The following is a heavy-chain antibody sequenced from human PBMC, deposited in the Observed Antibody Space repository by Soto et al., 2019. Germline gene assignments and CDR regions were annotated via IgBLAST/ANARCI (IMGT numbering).Heavy chain of an antibody. Sequence: ASVKVSCKASGYTFTSYAMHWVRQAPGQRLEWMGWINAGNGNTKYSRKFQGRVTITRDTSASTAYMELSGLRSEDTAVYYCAREWEWLVDYWGQGTLVTVSS. V-gene: IGHV1-3*01. CDR3: AREWEWLVDY. CDR1: GYTFTSYA. CDR2: INAGNGNT. D-gene: IGHD6-19*01. J-gene: IGHJ4*02.